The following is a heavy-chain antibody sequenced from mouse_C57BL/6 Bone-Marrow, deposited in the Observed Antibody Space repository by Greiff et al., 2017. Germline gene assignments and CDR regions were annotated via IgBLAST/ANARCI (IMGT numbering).Heavy chain of an antibody. D-gene: IGHD3-3*01. Sequence: ESGPGLVKPSQSLSLTCSVTGYSITSGYYWNWIRQFPGNKLEWMGYISYDGSNNYNPSLKNRISITRDTSKNQFFLKLNSVTTEDKATYYGARAGWDSAWFAYWGQGTLVTVSA. CDR2: ISYDGSN. V-gene: IGHV3-6*01. CDR3: ARAGWDSAWFAY. CDR1: GYSITSGYY. J-gene: IGHJ3*01.